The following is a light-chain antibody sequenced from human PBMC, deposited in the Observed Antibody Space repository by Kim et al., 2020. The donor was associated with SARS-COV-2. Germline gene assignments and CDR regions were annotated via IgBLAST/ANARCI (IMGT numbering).Light chain of an antibody. CDR1: QSLSSY. CDR2: DAS. V-gene: IGKV3-11*01. CDR3: QQRSNWPLMYT. Sequence: EIVLTQSPATLSLSPGERATLSCRASQSLSSYLAWYQQKPGQAPRLLIYDASNGATGIPARFSGSGSGTDFTLTISSLEPEDFAVYYCQQRSNWPLMYTFGQGTKLEI. J-gene: IGKJ2*01.